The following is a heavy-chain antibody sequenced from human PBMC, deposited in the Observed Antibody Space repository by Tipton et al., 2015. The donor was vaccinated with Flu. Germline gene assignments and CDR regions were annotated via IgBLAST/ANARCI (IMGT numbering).Heavy chain of an antibody. CDR1: GFSFSTHA. J-gene: IGHJ6*02. CDR2: ISKDGSAK. CDR3: AREAGYTVNWQPGGY. Sequence: SLRLSCAATGFSFSTHAIHWVRQGPGKGLEWVGVISKDGSAKFYGDSVQGRINISRDNSKNTVTLQLNSLRPDDTAVFYCAREAGYTVNWQPGGYWGQGTTVSVAS. V-gene: IGHV3-30*04. D-gene: IGHD5/OR15-5a*01.